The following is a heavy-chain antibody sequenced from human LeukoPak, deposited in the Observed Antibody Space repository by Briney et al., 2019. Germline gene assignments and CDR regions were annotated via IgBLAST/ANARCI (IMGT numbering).Heavy chain of an antibody. J-gene: IGHJ4*02. Sequence: GASVKVSCKASGDTFSIYAITWVRQAPGQGLEWMGGIIPMYDTANYAQKFQGRVTITADKSTSTAYMELSSLRSEDTAVYYCARPRYSGSYYVFDYWGQGTLVTVSS. CDR2: IIPMYDTA. CDR1: GDTFSIYA. CDR3: ARPRYSGSYYVFDY. D-gene: IGHD1-26*01. V-gene: IGHV1-69*06.